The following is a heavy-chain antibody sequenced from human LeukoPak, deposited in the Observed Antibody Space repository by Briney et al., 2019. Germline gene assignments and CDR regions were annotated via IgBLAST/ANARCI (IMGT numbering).Heavy chain of an antibody. Sequence: QPGGSLRLSCAASGFTFSSYAMTWVRQAPGKGLEWVSAIGGSGGSTYYADSVKGRFTISRDNSKNTLWLQINSLRAEDTVVYYCAKGRSVGSSWKYYGMDVWGQGTTVTVSS. CDR2: IGGSGGST. V-gene: IGHV3-23*01. J-gene: IGHJ6*02. CDR1: GFTFSSYA. D-gene: IGHD6-13*01. CDR3: AKGRSVGSSWKYYGMDV.